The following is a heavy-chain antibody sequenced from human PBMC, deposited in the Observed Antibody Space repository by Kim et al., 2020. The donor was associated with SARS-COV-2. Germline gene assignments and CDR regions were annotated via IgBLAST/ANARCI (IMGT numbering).Heavy chain of an antibody. CDR3: ARDKYCTSSSCYGMGWYCDL. CDR2: VRGSGGTT. V-gene: IGHV3-23*01. D-gene: IGHD2-2*01. J-gene: IGHJ2*01. CDR1: GFTFNNYA. Sequence: GGSLRLSCAASGFTFNNYAMNWVRQAPGKGLEWVSAVRGSGGTTYYADSVKGRLTISRDNSKNTLYLQMNSLRAEDTAVYFCARDKYCTSSSCYGMGWYCDLWGRGTLVTVSS.